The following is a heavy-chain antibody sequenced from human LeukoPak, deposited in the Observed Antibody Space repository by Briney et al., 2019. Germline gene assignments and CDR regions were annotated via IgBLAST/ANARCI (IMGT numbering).Heavy chain of an antibody. Sequence: SETLSLTCTVSGDSISPYFWSWIRQPPGKGLEWIGYIYYSGSTNYNPSHKSRVTVSVDTSKNQFSLKLSSVTAADTAVYYCARGGSPRFDYWGQGTLVTVSS. J-gene: IGHJ4*02. D-gene: IGHD1-26*01. CDR3: ARGGSPRFDY. CDR2: IYYSGST. V-gene: IGHV4-59*08. CDR1: GDSISPYF.